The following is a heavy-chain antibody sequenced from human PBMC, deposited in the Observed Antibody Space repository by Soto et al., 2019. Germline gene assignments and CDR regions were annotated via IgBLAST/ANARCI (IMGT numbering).Heavy chain of an antibody. CDR2: IFSGVST. CDR1: GFTDSSNY. J-gene: IGHJ4*02. CDR3: ATRVTAGY. D-gene: IGHD2-21*02. Sequence: EVQLVESGGGLVQPGGSLRLSCVASGFTDSSNYMSWVRQAPGKGLEWVSVIFSGVSTNYADSVKGRFTSSRDNSKNTLYLQMNSLRAEDTAVYYCATRVTAGYWGQGTLVTVSS. V-gene: IGHV3-66*01.